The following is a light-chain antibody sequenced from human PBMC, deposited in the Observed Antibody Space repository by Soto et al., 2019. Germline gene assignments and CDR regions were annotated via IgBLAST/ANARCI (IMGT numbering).Light chain of an antibody. V-gene: IGKV3-20*01. CDR2: GAS. CDR1: QSVNSTY. CDR3: QQYGTSPLT. J-gene: IGKJ4*01. Sequence: VLTQSPCTLSLSPGERATLSCRASQSVNSTYLAWYQQKPGQAPRLLIYGASNRATGVPDRFSGSGSGTDFTLTISSLEPEDFAVYYCQQYGTSPLTFGGGTKVDI.